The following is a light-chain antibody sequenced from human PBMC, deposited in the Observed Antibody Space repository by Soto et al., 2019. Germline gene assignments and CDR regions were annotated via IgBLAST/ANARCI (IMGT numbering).Light chain of an antibody. V-gene: IGKV1-5*03. J-gene: IGKJ5*01. CDR3: QQANSFPIT. CDR2: KAS. Sequence: EILMTQSPSTLSASLGYPFAITCRASQTISSWVTWYQQKPGRAPKLLIYKASSLESGVPSRFSGSGSGTEFTLTISSLQPEDFATYYCQQANSFPITFGQGTRLEIK. CDR1: QTISSW.